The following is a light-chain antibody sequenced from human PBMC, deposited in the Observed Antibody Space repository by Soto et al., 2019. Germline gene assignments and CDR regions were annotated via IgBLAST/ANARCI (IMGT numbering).Light chain of an antibody. CDR2: GAS. J-gene: IGKJ4*01. CDR3: QQYGSSPALT. Sequence: EIVLTQSPGTLSLSPGEIATLSCRASQSVSSSYLAWYQQKPGQAPRLLIYGASSRATGIPDRFSGSGPGTDFTLTISRLEPEDFAVYYCQQYGSSPALTFGGGTQVEIK. CDR1: QSVSSSY. V-gene: IGKV3-20*01.